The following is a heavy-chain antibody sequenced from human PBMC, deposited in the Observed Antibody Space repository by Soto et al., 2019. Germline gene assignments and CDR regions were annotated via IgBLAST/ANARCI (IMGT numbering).Heavy chain of an antibody. V-gene: IGHV4-30-4*01. CDR2: IYHSGST. CDR1: GGSISSGDYY. Sequence: QVQLQESGPGLVKPSQTLSLTCTVSGGSISSGDYYWSWIRQPPGKGLEWIGYIYHSGSTYYNPSLNSRVTISVHTSKHQFSLKLSSVTAADTAVYYCARERPDGARLDPWGQGTRVTVSS. J-gene: IGHJ5*02. CDR3: ARERPDGARLDP. D-gene: IGHD6-6*01.